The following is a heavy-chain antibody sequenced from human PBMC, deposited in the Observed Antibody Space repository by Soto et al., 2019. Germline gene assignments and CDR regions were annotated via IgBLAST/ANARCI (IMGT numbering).Heavy chain of an antibody. J-gene: IGHJ5*02. Sequence: EVQLLESGGGLVQPGGSLRLSCAASGFTFSRSAMGWVRQAPGKGLEWVSSISGHGRDTYYPDAVRGRFTVSRDNSKSTLYWLRNSLRAEDTAPYFCARDIRSSYGGGNYGWFDPGGPGTQVTVSS. V-gene: IGHV3-23*01. D-gene: IGHD3-16*01. CDR3: ARDIRSSYGGGNYGWFDP. CDR1: GFTFSRSA. CDR2: ISGHGRDT.